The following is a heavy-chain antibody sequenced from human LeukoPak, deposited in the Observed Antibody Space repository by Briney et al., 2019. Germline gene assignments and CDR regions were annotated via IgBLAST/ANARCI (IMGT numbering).Heavy chain of an antibody. D-gene: IGHD6-6*01. V-gene: IGHV4-59*01. Sequence: SETLSLTCTVSGGSISSYYWSWIRQPPGKGLEWIGYIYYSGSTNYNPSLKSRVTISVDTSKNQFTLKLSSVTAADTAVYYCARAGHSSSSSLDYWGQGTLVTVSS. CDR2: IYYSGST. CDR1: GGSISSYY. CDR3: ARAGHSSSSSLDY. J-gene: IGHJ4*02.